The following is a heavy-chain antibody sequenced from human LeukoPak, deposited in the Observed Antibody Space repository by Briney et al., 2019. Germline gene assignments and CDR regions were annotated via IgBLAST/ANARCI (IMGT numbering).Heavy chain of an antibody. CDR3: ASAYYYDRSGYSYSPY. V-gene: IGHV3-21*01. CDR2: ISGTSSYI. Sequence: GGSLRLSCAASGFTFCSYAMHWVRQAPGKGLEWVSSISGTSSYIYYADSVKGRFTISRDSAKNSLYLQMNSLRADDTAMYYCASAYYYDRSGYSYSPYWGQGTLVTVSP. CDR1: GFTFCSYA. J-gene: IGHJ4*02. D-gene: IGHD3-22*01.